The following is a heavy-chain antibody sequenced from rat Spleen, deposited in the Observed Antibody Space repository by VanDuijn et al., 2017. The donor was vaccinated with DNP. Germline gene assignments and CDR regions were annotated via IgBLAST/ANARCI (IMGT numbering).Heavy chain of an antibody. CDR3: ALTIAASPFDH. V-gene: IGHV5-31*01. Sequence: EVQLVESGGDLVQPGRSLKLSCVASGFTFNKYWMTWIRQVPGKGLEWVASITSSGGSTYYPDSVKGRFTICRDNAKNTLYLQMNSLRSEDTATYYCALTIAASPFDHWGQGVMVTVSS. D-gene: IGHD1-2*01. J-gene: IGHJ2*01. CDR2: ITSSGGST. CDR1: GFTFNKYW.